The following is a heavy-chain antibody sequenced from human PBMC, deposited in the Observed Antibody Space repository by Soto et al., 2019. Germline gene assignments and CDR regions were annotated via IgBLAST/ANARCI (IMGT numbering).Heavy chain of an antibody. D-gene: IGHD3-3*01. CDR3: AKSDRGVFGVVMSPALDPLDV. CDR1: GVTFRTYG. Sequence: GGSLRLSCVVSGVTFRTYGIHWVRQAPGKGLEWVAVISYDRDYKSYAESVKGRFSISRDNSKNTVYLQLTSLGAEDTALYYCAKSDRGVFGVVMSPALDPLDVWGQGTMVTV. J-gene: IGHJ3*01. CDR2: ISYDRDYK. V-gene: IGHV3-30*18.